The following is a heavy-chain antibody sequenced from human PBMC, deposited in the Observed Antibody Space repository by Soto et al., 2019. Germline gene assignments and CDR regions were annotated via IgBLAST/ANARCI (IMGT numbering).Heavy chain of an antibody. CDR1: GGSITSITNHY. Sequence: SETLSLTCTVSGGSITSITNHYCSWIRQPPGKGLEWIGYISYSGHTSYNPSLKSRVILSVDTSKNQVSLNLASVTAADTAVYYCATQGFGALHGLVDVWGQGTTVTVSS. V-gene: IGHV4-59*08. CDR3: ATQGFGALHGLVDV. D-gene: IGHD3-3*01. CDR2: ISYSGHT. J-gene: IGHJ6*02.